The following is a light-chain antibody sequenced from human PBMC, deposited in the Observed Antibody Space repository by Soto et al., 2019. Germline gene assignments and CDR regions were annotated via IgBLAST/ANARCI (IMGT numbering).Light chain of an antibody. CDR2: GAT. CDR3: QQYGSSPYT. V-gene: IGKV3-20*01. J-gene: IGKJ2*01. CDR1: HSVPTNY. Sequence: EIVLTQSPGTLSLSPGERVTLSCRASHSVPTNYLAWYQQKPGQSPRLLIYGATSRATGIPGRFSGSGSGTDFILTISRLEPEDFALYFCQQYGSSPYTFAQGTKVDIK.